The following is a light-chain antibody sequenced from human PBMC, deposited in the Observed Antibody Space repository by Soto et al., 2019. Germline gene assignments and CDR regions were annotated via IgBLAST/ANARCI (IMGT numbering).Light chain of an antibody. CDR2: AAA. Sequence: DIQMTQSPSSLSASVGARVTIPCRASQGIRNDLGWYQQKPGKAPKRLIYAAASLQGGVPSRFSGSGSGTEFTLTISILQPEDLSTYYCLQHSTYPPTVGQGTKVDIK. CDR3: LQHSTYPPT. J-gene: IGKJ1*01. CDR1: QGIRND. V-gene: IGKV1-17*01.